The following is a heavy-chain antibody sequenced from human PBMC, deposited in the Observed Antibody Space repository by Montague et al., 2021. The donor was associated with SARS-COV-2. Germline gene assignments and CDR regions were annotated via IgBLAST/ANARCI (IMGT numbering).Heavy chain of an antibody. D-gene: IGHD3-9*01. CDR1: SGSFSGYY. V-gene: IGHV4-34*01. CDR2: INHSGST. CDR3: ARGLAELRYFDWYHYYFDY. Sequence: SETLSLTCVVYSGSFSGYYWSWIRQPPGKGLEWIGEINHSGSTNYNPSLKSRVTISVDTFKNQFSLKLSSVAAVDTAVYYCARGLAELRYFDWYHYYFDYWGQGTPVTVSS. J-gene: IGHJ4*02.